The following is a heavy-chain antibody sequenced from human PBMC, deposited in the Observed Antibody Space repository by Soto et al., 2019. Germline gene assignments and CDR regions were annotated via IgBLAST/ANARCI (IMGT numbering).Heavy chain of an antibody. CDR2: IIPIFGTA. CDR1: GGTFSSYA. CDR3: ARDGNSYGLGFDY. Sequence: QVQLVQSGAEVKKPGSSVKVSCKASGGTFSSYAISWVRQAPGHGLEWMGGIIPIFGTANYAQKFQGRVTITADESTSTADMERSSLRSEDTAVYYCARDGNSYGLGFDYWGQGTLVTVSS. J-gene: IGHJ4*02. V-gene: IGHV1-69*12. D-gene: IGHD5-18*01.